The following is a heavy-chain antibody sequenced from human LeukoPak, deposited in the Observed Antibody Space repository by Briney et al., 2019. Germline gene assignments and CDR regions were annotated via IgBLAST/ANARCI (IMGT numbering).Heavy chain of an antibody. V-gene: IGHV3-23*01. D-gene: IGHD5/OR15-5a*01. J-gene: IGHJ4*02. CDR3: AKVASGYSVDY. CDR2: ISGSASST. Sequence: QSGGSLRLSCAASGFTFSNYAMSWVRQAPGKGLEWVSAISGSASSTYYADSVKGRFTISRDNSKNTLYLQMNSLRAEDTAVYYCAKVASGYSVDYWGQGTLVTVSS. CDR1: GFTFSNYA.